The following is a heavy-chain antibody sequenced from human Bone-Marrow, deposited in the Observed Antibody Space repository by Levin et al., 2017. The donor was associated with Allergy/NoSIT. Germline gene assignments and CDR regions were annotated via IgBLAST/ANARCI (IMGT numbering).Heavy chain of an antibody. CDR2: IYWDDDK. Sequence: QTLSLTCTFSGFSLSTSGVGVGWIRQPPGKALEWLALIYWDDDKRYSPSLKSRLTITKDTSKNQVVLTMTNMDPVDTATYYCAHSPGYSSGWSGTFDPWGQGTLVTVSS. V-gene: IGHV2-5*02. CDR3: AHSPGYSSGWSGTFDP. J-gene: IGHJ5*02. D-gene: IGHD6-19*01. CDR1: GFSLSTSGVG.